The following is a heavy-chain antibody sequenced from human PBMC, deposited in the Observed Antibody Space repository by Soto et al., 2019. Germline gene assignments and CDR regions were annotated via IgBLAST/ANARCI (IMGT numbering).Heavy chain of an antibody. CDR3: ARSGELLQTFDS. V-gene: IGHV3-21*03. D-gene: IGHD1-26*01. CDR1: GGSFSDYS. CDR2: ITGSSEYK. Sequence: PGGSLRLSCVVSGGSFSDYSMNWVRQAPGKGLEWVSLITGSSEYKYYAGSVNGRFTVSSDNAKNSLYLQMNSLTVEDTAVYYCARSGELLQTFDSWGQGTLVTVSS. J-gene: IGHJ4*02.